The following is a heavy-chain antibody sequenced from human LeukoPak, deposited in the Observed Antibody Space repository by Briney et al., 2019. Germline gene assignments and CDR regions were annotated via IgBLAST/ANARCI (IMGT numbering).Heavy chain of an antibody. J-gene: IGHJ4*02. V-gene: IGHV1-2*02. CDR3: ARGRHSSDYDGFDY. Sequence: GASAKVSCKTSGYTFSDYYIHWIRQAPGQGLEWVGWINPNSGDTDYAQKFQGRVTVTRDTSISTAYMELGRLRSDDTAVYYCARGRHSSDYDGFDYWGQGTLVTVSS. CDR2: INPNSGDT. D-gene: IGHD6-19*01. CDR1: GYTFSDYY.